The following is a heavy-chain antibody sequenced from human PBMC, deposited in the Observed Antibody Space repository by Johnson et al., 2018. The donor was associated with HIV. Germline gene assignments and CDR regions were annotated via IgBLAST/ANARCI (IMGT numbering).Heavy chain of an antibody. CDR1: GFTVSSNY. J-gene: IGHJ3*01. Sequence: QVQLVESGGGVVQPGGSLRLSCAASGFTVSSNYMSWVRQAPGKGLAWVAVISYDGSNTYYADSVKGRFTISRDNSKNTLYLQMNSLSAEDTAVYYCARDASMVLGIGAFDVWGQGTMVTVSS. CDR3: ARDASMVLGIGAFDV. CDR2: ISYDGSNT. V-gene: IGHV3-30*03. D-gene: IGHD3-10*01.